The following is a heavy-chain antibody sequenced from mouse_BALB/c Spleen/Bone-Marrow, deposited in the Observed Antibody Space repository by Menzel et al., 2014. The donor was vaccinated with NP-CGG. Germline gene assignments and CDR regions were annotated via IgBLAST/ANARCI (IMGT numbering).Heavy chain of an antibody. CDR2: IHPNSGNT. CDR1: GYTFTSSW. CDR3: AGGWYQGYFDV. J-gene: IGHJ1*01. Sequence: QVQLQQSGSVLVRPGASVKLSCKASGYTFTSSWMHWAKQRPGQGLEWIGEIHPNSGNTNYNEKFKGKATLTADTSSSTAYVDLSSLTSEDSAVYYCAGGWYQGYFDVWGAGTTVTVSS. D-gene: IGHD2-1*01. V-gene: IGHV1S130*01.